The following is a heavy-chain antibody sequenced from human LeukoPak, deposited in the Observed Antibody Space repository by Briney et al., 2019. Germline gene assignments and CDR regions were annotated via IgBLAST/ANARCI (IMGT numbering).Heavy chain of an antibody. CDR3: ARDLNRFSYDYVCDY. D-gene: IGHD3-16*01. J-gene: IGHJ4*02. Sequence: PGGSLSLSCAPPGFTLSSYAMHWVRQAPGKGLEWVAVISYDGSNKYYADSVKGRFTISRDNSKNTLYLQMNSLRAEDTAVYYCARDLNRFSYDYVCDYWGQGTLVTVSS. CDR1: GFTLSSYA. CDR2: ISYDGSNK. V-gene: IGHV3-30-3*01.